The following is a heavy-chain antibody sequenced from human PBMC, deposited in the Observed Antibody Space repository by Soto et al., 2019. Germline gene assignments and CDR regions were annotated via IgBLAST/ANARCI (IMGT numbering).Heavy chain of an antibody. CDR1: GGSTSSAAYY. D-gene: IGHD5-18*01. CDR2: VSHSGST. CDR3: AREYTYGSNFFDC. J-gene: IGHJ4*02. V-gene: IGHV4-31*03. Sequence: QVWLQESGPGLVKPSQTLSLTCTVSGGSTSSAAYYWSWIRQHPGKGLEWIGYVSHSGSTYYNPSLKSRVIISVDTSKNQFSLSLTSVTPADTAVYYCAREYTYGSNFFDCWGQGALVTVSS.